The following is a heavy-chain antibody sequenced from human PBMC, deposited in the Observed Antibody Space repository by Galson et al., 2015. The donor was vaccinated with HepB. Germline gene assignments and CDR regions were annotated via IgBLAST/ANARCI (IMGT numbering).Heavy chain of an antibody. Sequence: TLSLTCTVSGGSISSYYWSWIRQPPGKGLEWIGYIYYSGSTNYNPSLKSRVTISVDTSKNQFSLKLSSVTAADTAVYYCARQGACSSTSCYFRDEYFQHWGQGTLVTVSS. CDR1: GGSISSYY. J-gene: IGHJ1*01. CDR3: ARQGACSSTSCYFRDEYFQH. D-gene: IGHD2-2*01. CDR2: IYYSGST. V-gene: IGHV4-59*08.